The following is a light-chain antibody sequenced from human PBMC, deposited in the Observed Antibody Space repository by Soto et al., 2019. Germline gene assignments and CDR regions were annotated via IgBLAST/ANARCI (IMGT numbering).Light chain of an antibody. CDR1: QSVSSY. Sequence: EIVLTQSPATLSLSPGERATLSCRASQSVSSYLAWYQQKPGQAPRLLIYGAFNRAAGIPARFSGSGSGTDFTLTISGLQPEDLATYYCQSYNTARPTFGQGTRLEIK. V-gene: IGKV3-11*01. J-gene: IGKJ5*01. CDR2: GAF. CDR3: QSYNTARPT.